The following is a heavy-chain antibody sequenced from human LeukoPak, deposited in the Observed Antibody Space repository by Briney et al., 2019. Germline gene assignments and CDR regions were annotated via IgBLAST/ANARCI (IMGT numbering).Heavy chain of an antibody. V-gene: IGHV1-69*04. Sequence: SVKASCKASGGTFSSYAISWVRQAPGQGLEWMGRIIPILGIANYAQKFQGRVTITADKSTSTAYMELSSLRSEDTAVYYCARLKLGAYFDLWGRGTLVTVSS. J-gene: IGHJ2*01. CDR2: IIPILGIA. D-gene: IGHD3-16*01. CDR1: GGTFSSYA. CDR3: ARLKLGAYFDL.